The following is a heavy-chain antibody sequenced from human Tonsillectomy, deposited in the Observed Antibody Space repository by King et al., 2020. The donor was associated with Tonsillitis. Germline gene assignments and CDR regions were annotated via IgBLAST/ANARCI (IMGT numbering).Heavy chain of an antibody. CDR1: GFIFRSYA. J-gene: IGHJ3*02. CDR2: IRGRGGSA. D-gene: IGHD3-22*01. Sequence: ESGGGLVQPGGSLRLSCAASGFIFRSYAMSWVRQAHGKGLEWVSSIRGRGGSAYYADSVRGRFTISRDNSKNTLYLQMSSLRAEDTAVYYCAKDGSGYYDHDVFDIWGQGTMVTVSS. V-gene: IGHV3-23*01. CDR3: AKDGSGYYDHDVFDI.